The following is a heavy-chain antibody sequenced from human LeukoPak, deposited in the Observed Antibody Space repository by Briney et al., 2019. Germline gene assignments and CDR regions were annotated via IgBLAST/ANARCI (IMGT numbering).Heavy chain of an antibody. J-gene: IGHJ4*02. Sequence: PSETLSLTCIVSGYSISSGYYWGWIRQPPGKGLEWIGSIYHSGSTYYNPSLKSRVTMSVDTSKNQFSLKLSSVTAADTAVYYCARGPAQWLTHDSYFDYWGQGTLVTVSS. V-gene: IGHV4-38-2*02. CDR1: GYSISSGYY. CDR3: ARGPAQWLTHDSYFDY. CDR2: IYHSGST. D-gene: IGHD6-19*01.